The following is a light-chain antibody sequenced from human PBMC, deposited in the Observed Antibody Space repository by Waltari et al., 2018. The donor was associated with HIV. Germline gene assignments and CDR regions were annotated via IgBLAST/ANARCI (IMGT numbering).Light chain of an antibody. CDR2: DAF. CDR1: LSVSNY. CDR3: QQRTSWPLT. Sequence: EIVLTQSPATLSLSPGDTGTLSCRASLSVSNYLAWYQQKPGQAPRLLIYDAFNRAAGIPARFMGSGYGTDFSLTISSLEPEDFAVYYCQQRTSWPLTFGGGTKVEIK. J-gene: IGKJ4*01. V-gene: IGKV3-11*01.